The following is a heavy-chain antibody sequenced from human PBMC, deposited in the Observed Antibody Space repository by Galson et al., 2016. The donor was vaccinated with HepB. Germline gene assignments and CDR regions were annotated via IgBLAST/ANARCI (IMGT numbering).Heavy chain of an antibody. CDR2: MNPDTGNT. Sequence: SVKVSCKASGYTFISYDVNWVRQATGQGLEWMGWMNPDTGNTGYAQKFQGRVTMTRNTSINTAYMELSSLTSEDTAVYYCARVGYCRSGCCYPLQQHYHYHWFASWGKTTLVTVSS. CDR3: ARVGYCRSGCCYPLQQHYHYHWFAS. V-gene: IGHV1-8*01. CDR1: GYTFISYD. J-gene: IGHJ5*01. D-gene: IGHD2-15*01.